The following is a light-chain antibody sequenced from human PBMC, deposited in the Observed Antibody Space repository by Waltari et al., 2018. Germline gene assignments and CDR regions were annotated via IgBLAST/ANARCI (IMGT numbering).Light chain of an antibody. CDR1: SNDIGTYYL. CDR2: EAT. Sequence: QSALPQPASVSGSLGQSLPLSCPGTSNDIGTYYLVPWYQQKPGKVPRLIIYEATKRPSGISDRFSGSKSGNTASLTISGLQTDDEADFFCCSYSSTRNLVFGGGTKLSVL. J-gene: IGLJ2*01. V-gene: IGLV2-23*01. CDR3: CSYSSTRNLV.